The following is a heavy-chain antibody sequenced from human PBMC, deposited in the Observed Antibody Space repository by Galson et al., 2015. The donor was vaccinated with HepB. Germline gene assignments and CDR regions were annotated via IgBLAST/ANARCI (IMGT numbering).Heavy chain of an antibody. Sequence: SVKVSCKAAGYILSSYGINWVRQAPGQGLEWMGWISGYNGNTNYAQKLQGRVTMTTDTSTSTAYMELRSLRSDDTAVYYCARLIWGPPCMDVWGQGTTVTVSS. CDR3: ARLIWGPPCMDV. CDR1: GYILSSYG. D-gene: IGHD3-16*01. V-gene: IGHV1-18*01. J-gene: IGHJ6*02. CDR2: ISGYNGNT.